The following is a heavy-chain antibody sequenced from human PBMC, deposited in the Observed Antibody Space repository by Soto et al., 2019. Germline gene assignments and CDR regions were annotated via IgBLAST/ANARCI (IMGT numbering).Heavy chain of an antibody. CDR1: GFTFSSYE. CDR3: TLAYYFDY. CDR2: ISSSGSTI. J-gene: IGHJ4*02. V-gene: IGHV3-48*03. D-gene: IGHD5-12*01. Sequence: GGSLRLSCAASGFTFSSYEMNWVRQAPGKGLEWVSYISSSGSTIYYADSVKGRFTISRDNAKDSLYLQMNSLRAEDTAVYYCTLAYYFDYWGQGTLVTVSS.